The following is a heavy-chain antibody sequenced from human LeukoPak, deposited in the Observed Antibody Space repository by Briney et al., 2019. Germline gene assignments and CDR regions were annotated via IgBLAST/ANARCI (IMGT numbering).Heavy chain of an antibody. Sequence: PSETLSLTCTVSGGSISSSYWSWIRQPPGKGLEWIGYIYFSGSTNYNPSLKSRVTISVDTSKNQFSLKLSSVTAADTAAYYCARSPNYYYMDVWGKGTTVTVSS. V-gene: IGHV4-59*08. J-gene: IGHJ6*03. CDR2: IYFSGST. CDR1: GGSISSSY. CDR3: ARSPNYYYMDV.